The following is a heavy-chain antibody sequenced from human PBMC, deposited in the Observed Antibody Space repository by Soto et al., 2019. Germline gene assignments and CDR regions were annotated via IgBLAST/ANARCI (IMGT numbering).Heavy chain of an antibody. CDR1: GGSISSSNW. V-gene: IGHV4-4*02. J-gene: IGHJ6*02. D-gene: IGHD1-26*01. CDR3: ARVSGSYYYGMDV. CDR2: IYHSGST. Sequence: QVRLQESGPGLVKPSGTLSLTCAVSGGSISSSNWWSWVSQPPGKGLEWIGGIYHSGSTNYNPSLQSQVTISVDKSKNQFSRKLSSVTAADTAVYYCARVSGSYYYGMDVWGHGTTVTVSS.